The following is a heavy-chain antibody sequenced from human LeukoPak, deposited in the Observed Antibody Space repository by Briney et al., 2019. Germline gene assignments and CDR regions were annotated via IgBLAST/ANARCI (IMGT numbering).Heavy chain of an antibody. Sequence: ASVKVSCKASGYTFTSYDINWVRQATGQGLEWMGWMNPNSGNTGYAQKFQGRVTITRNTSISTAYMELSRLRSEDTAVYYCARGVIDFWSSTIDYWGQGTLVTVSS. D-gene: IGHD3-3*01. CDR3: ARGVIDFWSSTIDY. CDR1: GYTFTSYD. CDR2: MNPNSGNT. J-gene: IGHJ4*02. V-gene: IGHV1-8*03.